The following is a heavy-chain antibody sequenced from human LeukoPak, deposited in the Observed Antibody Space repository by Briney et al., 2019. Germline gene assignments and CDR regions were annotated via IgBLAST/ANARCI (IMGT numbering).Heavy chain of an antibody. J-gene: IGHJ4*02. CDR2: IYTTGST. V-gene: IGHV4-4*07. D-gene: IGHD3-10*01. Sequence: SETLSLTCSASGGSISSYYWSWIRQPAGKGLEWIGRIYTTGSTNYNPSLKGRVTMSVDTSKNQFSLKLNSVTAADTAMYYCASGGGEFRIDYWGQGTLVTVSS. CDR1: GGSISSYY. CDR3: ASGGGEFRIDY.